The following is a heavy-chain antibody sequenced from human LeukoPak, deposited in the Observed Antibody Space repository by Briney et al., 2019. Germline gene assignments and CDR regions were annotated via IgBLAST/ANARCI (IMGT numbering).Heavy chain of an antibody. D-gene: IGHD3-10*01. CDR2: ISAYNGNT. CDR1: GYTFTSYG. V-gene: IGHV1-18*01. CDR3: ARDTLTMVRGVIIFLQDY. J-gene: IGHJ4*02. Sequence: GASVKVSCKASGYTFTSYGISWVRQAPGQGLEWMGWISAYNGNTNYAQELQGRVTMTTDTSTSTAYMELRSLRSDDTAVYYCARDTLTMVRGVIIFLQDYWGQGTLVTVSS.